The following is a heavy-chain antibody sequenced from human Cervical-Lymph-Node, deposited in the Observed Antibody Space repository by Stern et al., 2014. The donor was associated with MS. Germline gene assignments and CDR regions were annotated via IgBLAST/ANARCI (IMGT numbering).Heavy chain of an antibody. J-gene: IGHJ6*02. CDR1: GYTLTELS. V-gene: IGHV1-24*01. D-gene: IGHD3-3*01. CDR2: FDPEDGET. Sequence: VQLLQSGAEVKKPGASVKVSCKVSGYTLTELSMHWVRQAPGKGLEWMGGFDPEDGETNYAHTFQGRVTMTEDTSTDTAYMELSSLRSEDTAVYYCATDRDDFRSGYSAPTKGYGLDVWGQGTTVTVTS. CDR3: ATDRDDFRSGYSAPTKGYGLDV.